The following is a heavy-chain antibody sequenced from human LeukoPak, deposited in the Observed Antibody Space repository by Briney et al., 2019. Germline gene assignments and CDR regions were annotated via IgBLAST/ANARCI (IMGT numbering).Heavy chain of an antibody. Sequence: GGTLRLSCAASGFTFSYYGMSWVRQAPGKGLEWVSVFSGSGGRTYYADSVKGRFTISRDKSKNTLYLQMNSLRGEDTAVYYCARDATYCAGGSCSRFDPWGQGTLVTVSS. D-gene: IGHD2-15*01. CDR1: GFTFSYYG. J-gene: IGHJ5*02. CDR2: FSGSGGRT. V-gene: IGHV3-23*01. CDR3: ARDATYCAGGSCSRFDP.